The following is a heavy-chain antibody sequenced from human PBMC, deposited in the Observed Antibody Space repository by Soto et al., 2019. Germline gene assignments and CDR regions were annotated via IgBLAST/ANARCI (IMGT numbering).Heavy chain of an antibody. J-gene: IGHJ4*02. D-gene: IGHD6-25*01. CDR1: GVSINNYY. CDR2: IYYTGST. Sequence: SETLSLTCTVSGVSINNYYWTWTRQPPGKRLEWIGAIYYTGSTTYNPSLRSRVTFSVDTSKNQFSLSLTSVTAADTAVYFCAKVVSGGQLDYWGQGTLVTVSS. CDR3: AKVVSGGQLDY. V-gene: IGHV4-59*01.